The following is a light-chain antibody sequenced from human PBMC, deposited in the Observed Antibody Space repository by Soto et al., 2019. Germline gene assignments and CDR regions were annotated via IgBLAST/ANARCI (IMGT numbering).Light chain of an antibody. Sequence: SVLTQPSPLSGSPGPSIALSRTGTNSDVGGYDYVSWYQQHPGKAPKLMISDVSNRPSGVSNRFSGSKSGNTASLTISGLQAEDEADYYCSSYTSSSTHVFGTGTKVTVL. CDR3: SSYTSSSTHV. V-gene: IGLV2-14*01. J-gene: IGLJ1*01. CDR2: DVS. CDR1: NSDVGGYDY.